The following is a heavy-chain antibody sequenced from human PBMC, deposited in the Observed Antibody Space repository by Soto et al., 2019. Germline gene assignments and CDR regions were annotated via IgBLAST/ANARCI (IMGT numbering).Heavy chain of an antibody. Sequence: QVHLVQSGGEVKKPGASVKVSCRASGYTFSNYGISWVRQAPGQGLEWMGWISDYNGNTFYGKKFQGRVTMTTDTSTRPAFLELRSLRSDATAVYYCAREGFSSGSGTFSPPRYYGMHVWAQGTTVTVSS. CDR1: GYTFSNYG. J-gene: IGHJ6*02. D-gene: IGHD3-10*01. CDR2: ISDYNGNT. CDR3: AREGFSSGSGTFSPPRYYGMHV. V-gene: IGHV1-18*01.